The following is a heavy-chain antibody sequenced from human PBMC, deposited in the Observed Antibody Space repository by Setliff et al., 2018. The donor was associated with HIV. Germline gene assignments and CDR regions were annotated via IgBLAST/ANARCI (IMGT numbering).Heavy chain of an antibody. D-gene: IGHD3-3*01. Sequence: GASVKVSCKASGYTFIDYFMHWVRQAPGQGLEWMGWISPNNGDTNIPQRFRGRVTMTRDTSINTAYMELSGLSSVTAADTAVYYCARGYYNFWSGYPPLDYWGQGTLVTVSS. CDR2: ISPNNGDT. CDR1: GYTFIDYF. J-gene: IGHJ4*02. V-gene: IGHV1-2*02. CDR3: ARGYYNFWSGYPPLDY.